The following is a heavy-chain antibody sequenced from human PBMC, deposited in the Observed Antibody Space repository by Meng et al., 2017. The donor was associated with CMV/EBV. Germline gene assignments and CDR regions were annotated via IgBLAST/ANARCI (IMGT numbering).Heavy chain of an antibody. CDR3: AKDGSLGRKIVVPAVTPVCPDS. V-gene: IGHV3-30*02. CDR2: IRYGGDNR. Sequence: GGSLRLSCVASGFTFSSYGMHWVRQAPGKGLEWVAFIRYGGDNRYYADSVKGRFTISRDNSKNTLYLQMNSLRAEDTAVYYCAKDGSLGRKIVVPAVTPVCPDSWGQGTLVTVSS. J-gene: IGHJ4*02. D-gene: IGHD2-2*02. CDR1: GFTFSSYG.